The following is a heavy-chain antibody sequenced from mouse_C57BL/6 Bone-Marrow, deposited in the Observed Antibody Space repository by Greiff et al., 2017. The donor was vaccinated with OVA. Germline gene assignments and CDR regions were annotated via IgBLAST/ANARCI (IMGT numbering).Heavy chain of an antibody. D-gene: IGHD1-1*01. CDR3: TRSYYYGSSDY. CDR1: GFTFTDDY. J-gene: IGHJ2*01. V-gene: IGHV14-4*01. CDR2: IDPENGDT. Sequence: VQLQQSGAELVRPGASVKLSCTASGFTFTDDYMHWVKQRPEQGLEWIGWIDPENGDTEYASKFQGKATITADTYSNTAYLQLSSLTSEDTAGYYCTRSYYYGSSDYWGQGTTLTVSS.